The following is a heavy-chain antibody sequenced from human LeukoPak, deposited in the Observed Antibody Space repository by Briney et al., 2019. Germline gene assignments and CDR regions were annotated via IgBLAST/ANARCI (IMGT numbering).Heavy chain of an antibody. V-gene: IGHV4-59*01. CDR1: GDSITNYF. D-gene: IGHD2-15*01. J-gene: IGHJ4*02. CDR2: IYYTGNT. CDR3: ARGRVAYSAYYFDF. Sequence: SETLSLTCTVSGDSITNYFWSWIRRPPGKGLEWIGYIYYTGNTNYSPFLKSRVTMSVDTSTNQFSLRLPSVTAADTAVYYCARGRVAYSAYYFDFWGRGTLVTVSS.